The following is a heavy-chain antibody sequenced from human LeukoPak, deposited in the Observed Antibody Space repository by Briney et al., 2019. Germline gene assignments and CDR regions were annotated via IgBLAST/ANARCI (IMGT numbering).Heavy chain of an antibody. CDR1: VYTFTGYY. D-gene: IGHD3-22*01. J-gene: IGHJ4*02. Sequence: GASVNVSFKSSVYTFTGYYMHWVRQAPGQGLEWMGWINANSGDTKYAQKFQGRVTMTRDTSISTAYMELSRLRSDDTAMYYCAREISGYSDYWGQGTLVTVSS. CDR2: INANSGDT. V-gene: IGHV1-2*02. CDR3: AREISGYSDY.